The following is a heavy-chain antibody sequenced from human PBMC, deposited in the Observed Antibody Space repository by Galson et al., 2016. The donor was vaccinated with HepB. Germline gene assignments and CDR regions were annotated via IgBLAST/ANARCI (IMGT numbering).Heavy chain of an antibody. J-gene: IGHJ6*02. Sequence: ETLSLTCTVSGGSISSGYYWSWIRQHPGKGLEWIGYILYSGSTNYNPSLKSRVTISVDTSKNHFSLKLSSVTAADTAVYYCAREVGVPGVTYGMDVWGQGTTVTVSS. D-gene: IGHD2-2*01. CDR2: ILYSGST. V-gene: IGHV4-61*03. CDR1: GGSISSGYY. CDR3: AREVGVPGVTYGMDV.